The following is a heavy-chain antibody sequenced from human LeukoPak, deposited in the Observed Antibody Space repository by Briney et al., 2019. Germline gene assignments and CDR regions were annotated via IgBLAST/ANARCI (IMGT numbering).Heavy chain of an antibody. D-gene: IGHD2-15*01. J-gene: IGHJ5*02. Sequence: GGSLRLSSAASGFTFSSYAMSWVRQAPGKGLEWVSAISGSGGSTYYADSVKGRFTISRDNSKNTLYLQMNSLRAEDTAVYYCAKPDCSGGSCYPNWFDPWGQGTLVTVSS. CDR1: GFTFSSYA. V-gene: IGHV3-23*01. CDR2: ISGSGGST. CDR3: AKPDCSGGSCYPNWFDP.